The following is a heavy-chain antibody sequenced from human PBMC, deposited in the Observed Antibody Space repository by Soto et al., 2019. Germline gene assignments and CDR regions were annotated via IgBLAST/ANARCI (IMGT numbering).Heavy chain of an antibody. D-gene: IGHD3-3*01. CDR2: IIPIFGTA. Sequence: ASVKVSCKASGGTFNIYAISWVRQAPGQGLEWMGGIIPIFGTANYAQKFQGRVTITADESTSTAYMELSSLRSEDTAVYYCASPLQLFEWDYYYYGMDVWGQGTTVTVSS. CDR1: GGTFNIYA. J-gene: IGHJ6*02. V-gene: IGHV1-69*13. CDR3: ASPLQLFEWDYYYYGMDV.